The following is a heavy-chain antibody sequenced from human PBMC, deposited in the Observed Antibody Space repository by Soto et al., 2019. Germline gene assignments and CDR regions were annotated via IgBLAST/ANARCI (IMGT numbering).Heavy chain of an antibody. V-gene: IGHV4-31*03. Sequence: QVQLQESGPGLVKPSQTLSLTCSVSGGSISSGGYYWSWIRQHPGKGLEWIAYIYYSGSTYYNPSPTSRVNLSVDTSKNQFSLKLSSVTAADTAMYYCAREPCGGDCYGYYYHGMDVWGQGTTVTVSS. CDR2: IYYSGST. CDR1: GGSISSGGYY. D-gene: IGHD2-21*02. J-gene: IGHJ6*02. CDR3: AREPCGGDCYGYYYHGMDV.